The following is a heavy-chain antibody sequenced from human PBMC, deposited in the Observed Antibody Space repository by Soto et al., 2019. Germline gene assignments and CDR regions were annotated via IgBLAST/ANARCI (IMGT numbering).Heavy chain of an antibody. CDR3: ARGIAAAGFFYYYYMDV. D-gene: IGHD6-13*01. CDR2: TRNKANSYTT. CDR1: GFTFSDHY. V-gene: IGHV3-72*01. Sequence: GGSLRLSCAASGFTFSDHYMDWVRQAPGKGLEWVGRTRNKANSYTTEYAASVKGRFTISRDDSKNSLYLQMNSLKTEDTAVYYCARGIAAAGFFYYYYMDVWGTGTTVTVSS. J-gene: IGHJ6*03.